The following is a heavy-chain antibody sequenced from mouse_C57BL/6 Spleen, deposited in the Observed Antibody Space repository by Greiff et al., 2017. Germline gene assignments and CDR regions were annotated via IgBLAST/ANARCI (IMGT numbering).Heavy chain of an antibody. Sequence: VQLQQSGAELVKPGASVKLSCTASGFNIKDYYMHWVKQRPGRGLEWIGRIDPNSGGTKYNEKFKSKATLTVDKPSSTAYMQLSSLTSEDSAVYYCARGDLWGAMDYWGQGTSVTVSS. CDR2: IDPNSGGT. D-gene: IGHD1-1*02. CDR1: GFNIKDYY. CDR3: ARGDLWGAMDY. J-gene: IGHJ4*01. V-gene: IGHV1-72*01.